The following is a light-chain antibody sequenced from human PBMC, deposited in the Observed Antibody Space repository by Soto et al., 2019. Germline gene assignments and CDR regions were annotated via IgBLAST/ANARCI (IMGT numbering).Light chain of an antibody. V-gene: IGKV3-20*01. J-gene: IGKJ5*01. CDR2: RTS. CDR1: QSISSN. Sequence: EIVMTQSPATLSVSPGDRATLSCRASQSISSNLAWYQQKPGQAPRLLMFRTSSRATGIPDRFSGSGSGTDFTLTISRLEPEDFAVYYCQQYGSSPRTFGQGTRLEIK. CDR3: QQYGSSPRT.